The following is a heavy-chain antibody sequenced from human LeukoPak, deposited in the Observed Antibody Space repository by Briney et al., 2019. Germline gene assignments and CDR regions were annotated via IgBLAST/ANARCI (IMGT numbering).Heavy chain of an antibody. V-gene: IGHV4-39*01. J-gene: IGHJ3*02. CDR1: GASIRNYNNY. CDR3: ARRPLVVPAAIGAFDI. Sequence: PSETLSLTCIVSGASIRNYNNYWGWIRQPPGKGLGWIGSVFYTGSTYYNPSLQSRITVSVDTSKSQFSLKLTSVTAADTAVYYCARRPLVVPAAIGAFDIWGQGTMVTVSS. D-gene: IGHD2-2*02. CDR2: VFYTGST.